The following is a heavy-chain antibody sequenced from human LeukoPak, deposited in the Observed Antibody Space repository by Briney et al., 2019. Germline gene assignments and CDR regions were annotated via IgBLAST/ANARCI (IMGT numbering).Heavy chain of an antibody. Sequence: ASVKVSCKPSGYSFTNNYIHWVRQSPGQGLEWMGMIYPRDGSTSYAQRFQDRVTVTRDTSTCTVHMELSGLRAEDTALYYCARDQEGVGYWGQGTLVTVSS. CDR1: GYSFTNNY. V-gene: IGHV1-46*01. J-gene: IGHJ4*02. CDR2: IYPRDGST. CDR3: ARDQEGVGY.